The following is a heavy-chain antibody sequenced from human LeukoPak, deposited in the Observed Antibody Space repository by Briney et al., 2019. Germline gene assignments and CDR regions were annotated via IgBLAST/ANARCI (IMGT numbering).Heavy chain of an antibody. J-gene: IGHJ3*02. CDR3: AKGYYYDSSGSADAFDI. V-gene: IGHV3-9*01. CDR1: GFTFDDYA. D-gene: IGHD3-22*01. CDR2: NSWNSGSI. Sequence: GGSLRLSCAASGFTFDDYAMHWVRQAPGKGLEWVSGNSWNSGSIVYADSVKGRFTIYRDHAKNYLNLQMNSLRAEDTALYYCAKGYYYDSSGSADAFDIWGEGTMVTVSS.